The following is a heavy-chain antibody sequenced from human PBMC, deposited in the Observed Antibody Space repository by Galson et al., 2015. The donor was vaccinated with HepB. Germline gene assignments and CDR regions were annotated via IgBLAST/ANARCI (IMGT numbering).Heavy chain of an antibody. Sequence: SLRLSCAASGFTFSSYWMHWVRQAPGKGLVWVSRINSDGSSTSYADSVKGRFTISRDNAKNTLYLQMNSLRAEDTAVYYCARFTYYYDSSGYPGIDYWGQGTLVTVSS. D-gene: IGHD3-22*01. J-gene: IGHJ4*02. CDR2: INSDGSST. V-gene: IGHV3-74*01. CDR1: GFTFSSYW. CDR3: ARFTYYYDSSGYPGIDY.